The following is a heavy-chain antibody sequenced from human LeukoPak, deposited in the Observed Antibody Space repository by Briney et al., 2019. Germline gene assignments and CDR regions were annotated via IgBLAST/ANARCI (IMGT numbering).Heavy chain of an antibody. D-gene: IGHD2-15*01. CDR1: GYTFTGYY. CDR2: INPNSGGT. J-gene: IGHJ5*02. V-gene: IGHV1-2*06. CDR3: ARGYCSGGSCYSVENWFDP. Sequence: ASVKVSCKAAGYTFTGYYMFWVRQAPGQGLEWMGRINPNSGGTNYAQKFQGRVTMTRDTSISTAYMELSRLRSDDTAVYYCARGYCSGGSCYSVENWFDPWGQGTLVSVSS.